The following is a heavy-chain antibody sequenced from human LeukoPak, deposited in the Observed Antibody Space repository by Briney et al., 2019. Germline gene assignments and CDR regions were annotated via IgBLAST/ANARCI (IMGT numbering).Heavy chain of an antibody. Sequence: PSETLSLTCTVSGGSLSGHYWSWIRQPPGKRLEWIGYVSYTGRTKYNPSLQSRVTISIDTSKRQFSLKLTSVASADTAVYSCARLLDNDISGDTDTFDVWGQGTTVIVSS. CDR1: GGSLSGHY. J-gene: IGHJ3*01. D-gene: IGHD3-22*01. CDR3: ARLLDNDISGDTDTFDV. CDR2: VSYTGRT. V-gene: IGHV4-59*11.